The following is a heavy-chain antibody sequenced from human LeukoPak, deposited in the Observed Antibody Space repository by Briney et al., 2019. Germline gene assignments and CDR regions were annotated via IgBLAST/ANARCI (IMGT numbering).Heavy chain of an antibody. CDR1: GFTFSSYG. CDR3: AKDRKLRYFDWLSPEYYFDY. CDR2: IRYDGSNK. V-gene: IGHV3-30*02. Sequence: GGSLRLSCEASGFTFSSYGMHWVRQAPGKGLEWVAFIRYDGSNKYYADSVKGRFTISRDNSKNTLYLQMNSLRAEDTAVYYCAKDRKLRYFDWLSPEYYFDYWGQGTLVTVSS. D-gene: IGHD3-9*01. J-gene: IGHJ4*02.